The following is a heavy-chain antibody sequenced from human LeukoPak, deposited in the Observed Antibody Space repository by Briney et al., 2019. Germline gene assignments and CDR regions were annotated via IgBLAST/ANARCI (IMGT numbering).Heavy chain of an antibody. CDR1: GGSFSGYY. Sequence: TPSETLSLTYAVYGGSFSGYYWSWIRQPPGKGLEWIGEINHSGSTNYNPPLKSRVTISVDTSKNQFSLKLSSVTAADTAVYYCARLQWLVRGFDYWGQGTLVTVSS. CDR2: INHSGST. CDR3: ARLQWLVRGFDY. V-gene: IGHV4-34*01. D-gene: IGHD6-19*01. J-gene: IGHJ4*02.